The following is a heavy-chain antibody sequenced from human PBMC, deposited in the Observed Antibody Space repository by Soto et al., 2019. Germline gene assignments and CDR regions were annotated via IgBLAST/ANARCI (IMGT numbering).Heavy chain of an antibody. CDR2: ISWNSGNI. V-gene: IGHV3-9*01. CDR1: GFTFDDYA. J-gene: IGHJ6*02. Sequence: EVQLVESGGGLVQPGRSLRLSCIASGFTFDDYAMHWVRQVPGKGLEWVSSISWNSGNIGYMDSLKGRFTISRDNANNSLYLQMNSLRPEDTALYYCAKGRTFNWNSLRGMDVWGQGTTVTASS. CDR3: AKGRTFNWNSLRGMDV. D-gene: IGHD1-1*01.